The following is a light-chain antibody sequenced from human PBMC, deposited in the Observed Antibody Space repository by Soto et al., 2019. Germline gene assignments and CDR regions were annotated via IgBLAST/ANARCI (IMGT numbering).Light chain of an antibody. Sequence: QSVLPQPASVSGSPGQSITLSCTGTSSEVGSYPLVSWYQQHPGEAPKLLIFEVFRRPSGVSNRFSGSKSGNTASLTISGLQAEDEAEYYCCSYAGSSSPYVFGTGTKVTVL. CDR1: SSEVGSYPL. J-gene: IGLJ1*01. V-gene: IGLV2-23*02. CDR3: CSYAGSSSPYV. CDR2: EVF.